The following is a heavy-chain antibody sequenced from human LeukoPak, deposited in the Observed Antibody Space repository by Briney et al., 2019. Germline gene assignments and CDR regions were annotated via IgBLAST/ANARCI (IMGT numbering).Heavy chain of an antibody. D-gene: IGHD3-10*01. J-gene: IGHJ4*02. V-gene: IGHV3-23*01. CDR2: ISGSGDTT. Sequence: GSLRFSCAASGLTFSSYVMSWVRQTPGKGLEWVSAISGSGDTTSYADSVKGRFTISRDNSKNTLYLQMNSLRAEDTAVYYCANPGRVSESYNPFDYWGQGTLVTVSS. CDR1: GLTFSSYV. CDR3: ANPGRVSESYNPFDY.